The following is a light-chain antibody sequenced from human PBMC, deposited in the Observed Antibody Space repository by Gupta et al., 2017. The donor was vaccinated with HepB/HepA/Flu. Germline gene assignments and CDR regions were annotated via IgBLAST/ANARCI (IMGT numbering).Light chain of an antibody. V-gene: IGLV1-51*01. J-gene: IGLJ2*01. CDR2: ENN. CDR3: RTWDSSLSGGEVV. Sequence: QSVLTQPPSVSAAPGEKVTTSCSGSSSNIGNNFVSWYQQVPGTAPKLLIYENNKRPSGMPDRFSGSKSGTSATLGIAGLQTGDEADYYCRTWDSSLSGGEVVFGGGTKLTVL. CDR1: SSNIGNNF.